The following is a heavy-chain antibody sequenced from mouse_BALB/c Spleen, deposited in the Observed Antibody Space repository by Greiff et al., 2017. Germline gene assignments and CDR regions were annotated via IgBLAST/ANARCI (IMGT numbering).Heavy chain of an antibody. D-gene: IGHD1-2*01. CDR1: GYTFSSYW. CDR2: ILPGSGST. J-gene: IGHJ4*01. V-gene: IGHV1-9*01. CDR3: AGHYYGFAMDY. Sequence: QVQLQQSGAELMKPGASVKISCKATGYTFSSYWIEWVKQRPGHGLEWIGEILPGSGSTNYNEKFKGKATFTADTSSNTAYMQLSSLTSEDSAVYYCAGHYYGFAMDYWGQGTSVTVSS.